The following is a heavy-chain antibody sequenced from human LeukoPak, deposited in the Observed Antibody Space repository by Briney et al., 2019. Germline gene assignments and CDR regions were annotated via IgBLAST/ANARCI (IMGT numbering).Heavy chain of an antibody. Sequence: GESLKISCKGSGYSFTSYWIGWVRQMPGKGLEWMGIIYPGDSDTRYSPSFQGQVTISADKSISTAYLLWSSLKASDTAMYYCARRAYYYDSSGYQYYFDYWGQGTLVTVSS. CDR1: GYSFTSYW. J-gene: IGHJ4*02. CDR3: ARRAYYYDSSGYQYYFDY. V-gene: IGHV5-51*01. D-gene: IGHD3-22*01. CDR2: IYPGDSDT.